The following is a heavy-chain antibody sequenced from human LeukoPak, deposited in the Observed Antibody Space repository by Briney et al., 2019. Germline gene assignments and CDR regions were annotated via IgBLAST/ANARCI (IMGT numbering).Heavy chain of an antibody. CDR2: ISSCSRYI. D-gene: IGHD2-2*01. J-gene: IGHJ3*02. V-gene: IGHV3-21*01. CDR3: ARDRGDYCSSTSCYWDDAFDI. Sequence: GGSLRLSCAASGFPFCSYSMNWVPQAPGKGLEWVSSISSCSRYIDYAESVNSRFTIYRDNAKNSLYLQMNSLRAKGTAVYYCARDRGDYCSSTSCYWDDAFDIWGQGTMVTVS. CDR1: GFPFCSYS.